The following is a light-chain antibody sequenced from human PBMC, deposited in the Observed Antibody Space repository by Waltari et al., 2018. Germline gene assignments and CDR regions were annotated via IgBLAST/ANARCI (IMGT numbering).Light chain of an antibody. CDR2: WAS. Sequence: DIVVTQSPDSLAVSLGERATMNCKSSQSLLHTNNKNYLAWYQLRPGQPPKLLIYWASTRESGVPGRFSGSGSGTDFTLTISSLQAEDVAVYYCHHYYIPPLTFGQGTRLEIK. CDR3: HHYYIPPLT. V-gene: IGKV4-1*01. J-gene: IGKJ5*01. CDR1: QSLLHTNNKNY.